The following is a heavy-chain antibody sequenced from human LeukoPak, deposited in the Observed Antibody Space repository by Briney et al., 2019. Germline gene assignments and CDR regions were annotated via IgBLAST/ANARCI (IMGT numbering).Heavy chain of an antibody. D-gene: IGHD3-10*01. V-gene: IGHV3-23*01. CDR3: AKDKVRGVIFTVSSGYFDY. CDR1: GFTFSSYA. CDR2: ISGSGGST. Sequence: GGSLRLSCAASGFTFSSYAMSWVRQAPGKGLEWVSAISGSGGSTYYADSVKGRFTISRDNSKNTLYLQMNSLRAEDTAVYYCAKDKVRGVIFTVSSGYFDYWGQGTLVTVSS. J-gene: IGHJ4*02.